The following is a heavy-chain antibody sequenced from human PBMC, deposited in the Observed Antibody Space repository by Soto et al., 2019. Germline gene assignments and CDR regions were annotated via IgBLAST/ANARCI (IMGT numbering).Heavy chain of an antibody. V-gene: IGHV3-23*01. Sequence: PGGSLRLSCTASGFRFSSYAMSWVRQAPGKGLEWVSIISSGGSTYYSDSVKGRFTISRDNSENTLSVQMSSLRAEDAAVYYCAKAGQQWLLHNAFDIWGQGTMVTVSS. CDR3: AKAGQQWLLHNAFDI. D-gene: IGHD6-19*01. CDR2: ISSGGST. J-gene: IGHJ3*02. CDR1: GFRFSSYA.